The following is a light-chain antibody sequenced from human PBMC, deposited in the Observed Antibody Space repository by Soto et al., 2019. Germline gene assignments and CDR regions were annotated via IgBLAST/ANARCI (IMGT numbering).Light chain of an antibody. J-gene: IGLJ1*01. V-gene: IGLV2-23*01. Sequence: QSVLTQPASVSGSPGQSITISCTGTSSDVGSYNLVSWYQQHPGKAPKLMIYEGTKRPSGLSNRFSGSKSGNTASLRISGLQAEDEADYYCFSYAGSTYVFGTGTKVTVL. CDR1: SSDVGSYNL. CDR3: FSYAGSTYV. CDR2: EGT.